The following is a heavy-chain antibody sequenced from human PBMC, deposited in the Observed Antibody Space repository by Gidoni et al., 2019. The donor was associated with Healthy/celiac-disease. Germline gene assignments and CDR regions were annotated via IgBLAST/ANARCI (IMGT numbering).Heavy chain of an antibody. V-gene: IGHV4-30-4*01. CDR1: GGSISSGDYY. CDR3: AREAELLAPPDTYGSGSYYGSRFDY. CDR2: IYYSGST. Sequence: QVQLQESGPGLVKPSQTLSLTCTVSGGSISSGDYYWSWIRQPPGKGLEWIGYIYYSGSTYYNPSLKSRVTISVDTSKNQFSLKLSSVTATDTAVYYCAREAELLAPPDTYGSGSYYGSRFDYWGQGTLVTVSS. J-gene: IGHJ4*02. D-gene: IGHD3-10*01.